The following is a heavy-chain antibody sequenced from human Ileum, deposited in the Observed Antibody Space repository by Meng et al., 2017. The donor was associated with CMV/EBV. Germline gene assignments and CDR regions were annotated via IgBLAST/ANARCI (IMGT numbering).Heavy chain of an antibody. D-gene: IGHD3-3*01. CDR3: AKTKDYDFRSGYLAYFDC. Sequence: TFSSYAMGWVRQAPGKGLEWVSVISSGTSYTYYADSVKGRFTISRDNSKNTLSLQMTSLRGDDTAVYYCAKTKDYDFRSGYLAYFDCWGQGTLVTVSS. CDR2: ISSGTSYT. J-gene: IGHJ4*01. V-gene: IGHV3-23*01. CDR1: TFSSYA.